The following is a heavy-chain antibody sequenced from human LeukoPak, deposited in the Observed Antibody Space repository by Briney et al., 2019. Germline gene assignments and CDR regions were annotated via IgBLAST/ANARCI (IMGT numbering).Heavy chain of an antibody. CDR2: INPSGDRT. D-gene: IGHD5-18*01. J-gene: IGHJ4*02. Sequence: HPGGSLRLSCAASGFTFRMHGMNWVRQAPGKGLEWVSGINPSGDRTYYADSVKGRFTISRDNSKNTVYLQMNSLRAEDTALYFCAGDLGWIQFGDWGQGTLVTVSS. V-gene: IGHV3-23*01. CDR3: AGDLGWIQFGD. CDR1: GFTFRMHG.